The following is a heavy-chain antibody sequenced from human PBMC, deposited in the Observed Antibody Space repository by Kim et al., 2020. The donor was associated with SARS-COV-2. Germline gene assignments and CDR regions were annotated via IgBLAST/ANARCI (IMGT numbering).Heavy chain of an antibody. V-gene: IGHV3-21*01. J-gene: IGHJ3*02. Sequence: GGSLRLSCAASGFTFSSYSMNWVRQAPGKGLEWVSSISSSSSYIYYADSVKGRFTISRDNAKNSLYLQMNSLRAEDTAVYYCARDSVLRYFDWFDAFDIWGQGTMVTVSS. CDR2: ISSSSSYI. CDR3: ARDSVLRYFDWFDAFDI. CDR1: GFTFSSYS. D-gene: IGHD3-9*01.